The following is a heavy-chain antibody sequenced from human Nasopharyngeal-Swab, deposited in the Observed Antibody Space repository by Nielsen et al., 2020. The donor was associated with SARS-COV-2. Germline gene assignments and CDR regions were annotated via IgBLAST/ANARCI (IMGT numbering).Heavy chain of an antibody. D-gene: IGHD3-10*01. CDR2: ISYDGSNK. V-gene: IGHV3-30-3*01. J-gene: IGHJ4*02. Sequence: GESLKISCAASGFTFSSYAMHWVRQAPGKGLEWVAVISYDGSNKYYADSVKGRFTISRDNSKNTLYLQMNSLRAEDTAVYYCARATGLLWFGGSPPPKYWGQGTLVTVSS. CDR1: GFTFSSYA. CDR3: ARATGLLWFGGSPPPKY.